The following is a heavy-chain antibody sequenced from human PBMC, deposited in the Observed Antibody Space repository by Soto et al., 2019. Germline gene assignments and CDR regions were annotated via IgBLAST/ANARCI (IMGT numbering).Heavy chain of an antibody. Sequence: ASVKVSCKSSGFSFISYAIHWVRQAPGQRLEWMGCINVSNGNTKYSKHFQGRVTITRDTSASTAYMELNGLTSDDTAIYSCAREHDDWTAYSFHXWGQGTLLTVSX. CDR1: GFSFISYA. D-gene: IGHD3-3*01. J-gene: IGHJ4*02. CDR3: AREHDDWTAYSFHX. CDR2: INVSNGNT. V-gene: IGHV1-3*01.